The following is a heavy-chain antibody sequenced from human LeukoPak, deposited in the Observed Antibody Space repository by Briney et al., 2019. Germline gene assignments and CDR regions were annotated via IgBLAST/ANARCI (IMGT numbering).Heavy chain of an antibody. CDR3: ARPVPSRLGWFDP. D-gene: IGHD1-1*01. CDR1: GGSISSYY. V-gene: IGHV4-59*08. CDR2: IYYSGST. J-gene: IGHJ5*02. Sequence: PSETLSLTCTVSGGSISSYYWSWIRQPPGKGLEWIGYIYYSGSTNYNPSLKSRVTISVDTSKNQFSLKLTSVTAADTAVYCCARPVPSRLGWFDPWGQGTLVTVSS.